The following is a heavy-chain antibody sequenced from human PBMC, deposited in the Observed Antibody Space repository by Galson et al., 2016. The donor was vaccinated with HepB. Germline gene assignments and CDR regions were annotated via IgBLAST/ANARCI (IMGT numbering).Heavy chain of an antibody. V-gene: IGHV3-7*01. CDR3: ARFDYGDYNDAFDI. D-gene: IGHD4-17*01. Sequence: SLRLSCAASRFTFSSHWMSWVRQAPGKGLEWVANIKQDGSEKYYVDSVKGRFSISRDNGKDSLYPQMNSLRAEDTALYYCARFDYGDYNDAFDIWGQGTMVTVSS. J-gene: IGHJ3*02. CDR2: IKQDGSEK. CDR1: RFTFSSHW.